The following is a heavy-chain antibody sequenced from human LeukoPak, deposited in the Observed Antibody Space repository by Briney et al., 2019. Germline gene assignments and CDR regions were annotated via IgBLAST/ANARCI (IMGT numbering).Heavy chain of an antibody. CDR3: ARDYGSMAAAGATDY. D-gene: IGHD6-13*01. CDR1: GFTFSSYA. Sequence: GGSLRLSCAASGFTFSSYAMHWVRQAPGKGLEWVAVISYDGSNKYYADSVKGRFTISRDNSKNTLYLQMNSLRAEDTAVYYCARDYGSMAAAGATDYWGQGTLVTVSS. V-gene: IGHV3-30-3*01. J-gene: IGHJ4*02. CDR2: ISYDGSNK.